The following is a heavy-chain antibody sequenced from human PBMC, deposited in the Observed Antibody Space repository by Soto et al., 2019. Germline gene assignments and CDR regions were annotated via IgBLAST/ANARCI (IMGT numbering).Heavy chain of an antibody. CDR2: ISSSGFT. D-gene: IGHD6-13*01. CDR3: VRDCYSSXCFDL. CDR1: GGSITPYY. V-gene: IGHV4-59*01. Sequence: QVQLQESGPGLVKPSETLSLTCTVSGGSITPYYWSWIRQPPGKRLEWIGYISSSGFTNYNPSLNSRVTISVDTSKNQFSLKLSSVTAADTAVXXXVRDCYSSXCFDLWGQGTLVTVSS. J-gene: IGHJ4*02.